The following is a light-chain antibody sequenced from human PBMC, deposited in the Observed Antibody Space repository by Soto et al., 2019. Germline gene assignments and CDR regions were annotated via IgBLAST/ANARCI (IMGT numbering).Light chain of an antibody. CDR1: SSDVGGYNY. CDR2: DVS. Sequence: QSALTQPASVSGSPGQSITISCTGTSSDVGGYNYVSWYQQHPGKAPKLMIYDVSNRPSGVSNRFSGSKSGTTASLTISGLQAEDEADYDCSSYSSSSTLLYVFGTGTKVTVL. V-gene: IGLV2-14*01. CDR3: SSYSSSSTLLYV. J-gene: IGLJ1*01.